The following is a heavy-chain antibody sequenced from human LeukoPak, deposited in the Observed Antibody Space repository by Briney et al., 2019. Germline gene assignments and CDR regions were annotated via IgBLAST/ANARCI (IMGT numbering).Heavy chain of an antibody. J-gene: IGHJ4*02. CDR1: GFTFSSYG. CDR2: IRYDGSNK. CDR3: AKRGNNHYYHSNRDGYFDY. D-gene: IGHD3-22*01. Sequence: PGGSLRLSCAASGFTFSSYGMHWVRQAPGKGLEWVAFIRYDGSNKYYADSVKGRFTISRDNSKNTLYLQMNSLRAEDTAVYYCAKRGNNHYYHSNRDGYFDYWGQGTLVTVSS. V-gene: IGHV3-30*02.